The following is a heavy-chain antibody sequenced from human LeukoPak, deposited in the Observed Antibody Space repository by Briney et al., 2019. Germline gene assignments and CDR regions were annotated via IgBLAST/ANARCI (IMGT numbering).Heavy chain of an antibody. Sequence: SETLSLTCTVSGGSISSYYWSWIRRPPGKGLEWIGYIYYSGSTNYNPSLKSRVTISVDTSKNQFSLKLSSVTAADTAVYYCARGDYGSGSYPSPIDPWGQGTLVTVSS. V-gene: IGHV4-59*01. CDR3: ARGDYGSGSYPSPIDP. CDR2: IYYSGST. J-gene: IGHJ5*02. D-gene: IGHD3-10*01. CDR1: GGSISSYY.